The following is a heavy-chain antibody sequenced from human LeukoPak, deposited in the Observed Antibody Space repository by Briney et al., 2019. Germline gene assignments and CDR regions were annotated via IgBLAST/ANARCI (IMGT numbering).Heavy chain of an antibody. V-gene: IGHV3-21*01. Sequence: GGSLRLSCAASGFTFSSYSMNWVRQAPGKGLEWVSSISSSSSYIYYADSVKGRFTISRDNAKNSLYLQMNSLRAEDTAVYYCARDPRITTFGVVIGDAFDIWGQGTMVTVSS. CDR3: ARDPRITTFGVVIGDAFDI. J-gene: IGHJ3*02. CDR1: GFTFSSYS. D-gene: IGHD3-3*01. CDR2: ISSSSSYI.